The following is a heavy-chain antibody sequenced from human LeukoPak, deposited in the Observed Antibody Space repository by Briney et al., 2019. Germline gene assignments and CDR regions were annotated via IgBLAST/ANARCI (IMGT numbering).Heavy chain of an antibody. V-gene: IGHV3-74*03. CDR2: INSDGSST. J-gene: IGHJ4*02. CDR1: GFTFSSYW. CDR3: TRGGSGSYSDY. Sequence: GGSLRLSCAASGFTFSSYWMHWVRQAPGKGLVWVSRINSDGSSTMYADSVKGRLTISRDNAENTLYLQMNSLSAEDTAVYYCTRGGSGSYSDYWGQGTLVTVSS. D-gene: IGHD1-26*01.